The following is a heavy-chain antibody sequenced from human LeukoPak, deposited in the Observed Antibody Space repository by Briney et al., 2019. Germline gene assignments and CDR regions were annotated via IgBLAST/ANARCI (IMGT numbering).Heavy chain of an antibody. Sequence: PGGSLRLSCAASGFTVSSNYMSWVRQAPGKGLERVSVIYSGGSTYYADSVKGRFTISRDNSKNTLYLQMNSLRAEDTAVYYCARVDTYSYGYDYWGQGTLVTVSS. CDR2: IYSGGST. CDR1: GFTVSSNY. CDR3: ARVDTYSYGYDY. V-gene: IGHV3-53*01. D-gene: IGHD5-18*01. J-gene: IGHJ4*02.